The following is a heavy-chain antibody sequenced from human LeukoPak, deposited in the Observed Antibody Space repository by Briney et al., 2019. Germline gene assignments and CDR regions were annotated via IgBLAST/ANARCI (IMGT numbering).Heavy chain of an antibody. CDR1: GFTFSSYA. Sequence: GGSLRLSCAASGFTFSSYAMSWVGQAPGKGLVWVSVISGSGGNTYYAYSVKGRFTVSRDNSKNKLYLQMNSLRAEDTAVYYCSKGRGNSAYYHFDYWGQGTLVTVSS. J-gene: IGHJ4*02. D-gene: IGHD3-22*01. CDR3: SKGRGNSAYYHFDY. V-gene: IGHV3-23*01. CDR2: ISGSGGNT.